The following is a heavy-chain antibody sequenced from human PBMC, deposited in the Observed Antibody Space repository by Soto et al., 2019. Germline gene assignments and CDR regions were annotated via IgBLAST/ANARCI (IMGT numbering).Heavy chain of an antibody. Sequence: QVQLQEWGAGLLKPSETLSLTSDIYDASFSGYYWSWIRQPPGKGLAWIGEINHSGGTNSNASLKSRVPLSLGTSTTQFSLKLTYVTAADTTVYFCASGSFEPSPFEYWDQGALVSVSS. CDR2: INHSGGT. CDR3: ASGSFEPSPFEY. CDR1: DASFSGYY. V-gene: IGHV4-34*01. J-gene: IGHJ4*02.